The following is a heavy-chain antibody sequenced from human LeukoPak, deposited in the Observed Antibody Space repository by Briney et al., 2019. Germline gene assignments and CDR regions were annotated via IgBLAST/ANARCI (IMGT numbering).Heavy chain of an antibody. CDR3: ASSSQRSWFDP. Sequence: PSETLSLTCAVYGGSFSGYYWSWIRQPPGKGLEWIGEINHSGSTNYNPSLKSRVTISVDTSKNQFSLKLSSVTAAATAVYYCASSSQRSWFDPWGQGTLVTVSS. J-gene: IGHJ5*02. CDR2: INHSGST. CDR1: GGSFSGYY. D-gene: IGHD6-25*01. V-gene: IGHV4-34*01.